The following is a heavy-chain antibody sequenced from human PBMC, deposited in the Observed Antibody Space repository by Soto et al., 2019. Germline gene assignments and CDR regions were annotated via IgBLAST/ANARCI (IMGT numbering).Heavy chain of an antibody. J-gene: IGHJ6*02. D-gene: IGHD6-13*01. CDR2: ISYDGSNK. V-gene: IGHV3-30*18. CDR1: GFTFNNYA. CDR3: AKDEASSRNYYYGMDV. Sequence: PGGSLRLSCAASGFTFNNYAMHWVRQAPGKGLEWVAVISYDGSNKYYEDSVKGRFTISRDNSKNTLYLQMNSLRAEDTAVYYCAKDEASSRNYYYGMDVWGQGTTVTVSS.